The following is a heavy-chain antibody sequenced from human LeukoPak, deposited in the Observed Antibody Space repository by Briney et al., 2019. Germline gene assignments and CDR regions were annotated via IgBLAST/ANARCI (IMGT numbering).Heavy chain of an antibody. D-gene: IGHD2-21*02. CDR2: IWSDGTNK. V-gene: IGHV3-33*06. CDR1: GFTFSNYG. J-gene: IGHJ4*02. Sequence: GRSLRLSCAASGFTFSNYGIHWVRQAPGKGLEWVAVIWSDGTNKYYADSVRGRFTISRDNSKNTLYLQMNSLRAEDTAVYYCAKCGVTYYFDYWGQGTLVTVSS. CDR3: AKCGVTYYFDY.